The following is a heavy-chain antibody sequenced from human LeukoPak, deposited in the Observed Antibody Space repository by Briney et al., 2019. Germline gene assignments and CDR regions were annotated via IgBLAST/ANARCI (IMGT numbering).Heavy chain of an antibody. J-gene: IGHJ4*02. Sequence: SGRSLRLSCAASGFTFDDYAMHWVRQAPGKGLEWVSGISWNSGSIGYADSVKGRFTISRDNAKNSLYLQMNSLRAEDTALYYCAKDIDRLGELSAPDYWGQGTLVTVSS. D-gene: IGHD3-16*02. CDR3: AKDIDRLGELSAPDY. CDR1: GFTFDDYA. CDR2: ISWNSGSI. V-gene: IGHV3-9*01.